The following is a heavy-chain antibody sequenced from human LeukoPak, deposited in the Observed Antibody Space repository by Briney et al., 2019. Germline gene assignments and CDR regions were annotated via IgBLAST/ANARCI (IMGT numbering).Heavy chain of an antibody. D-gene: IGHD6-13*01. CDR2: IKEDGSEK. CDR3: AKESIAAAPESGY. CDR1: GFTFSHYW. V-gene: IGHV3-7*01. Sequence: GGSLRLSCATSGFTFSHYWMCWVRQAPWKGLEWVASIKEDGSEKYYVDSVKGRFTISRDNSKNTLYLQMNSLRAEDTAVYYCAKESIAAAPESGYWGQGTLVTVSS. J-gene: IGHJ4*02.